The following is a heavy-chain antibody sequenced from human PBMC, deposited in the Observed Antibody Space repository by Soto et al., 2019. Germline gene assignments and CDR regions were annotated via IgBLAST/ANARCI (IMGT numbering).Heavy chain of an antibody. D-gene: IGHD1-26*01. V-gene: IGHV3-33*01. Sequence: QVQLVESGGGVVQPGRSLRLSCAAAGFTFSSYGMHGVRQAPGKGRVGVAVIWYDGSNKYYADSVKGRFTISRDNSKNPQYLQMTSLRAEDTAVYYCARDPIVGATTRWFDPWGQGTLVTVSS. CDR1: GFTFSSYG. CDR3: ARDPIVGATTRWFDP. CDR2: IWYDGSNK. J-gene: IGHJ5*02.